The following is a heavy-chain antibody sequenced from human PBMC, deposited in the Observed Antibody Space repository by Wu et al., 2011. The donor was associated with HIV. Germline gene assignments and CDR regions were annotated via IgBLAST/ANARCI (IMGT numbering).Heavy chain of an antibody. J-gene: IGHJ4*02. D-gene: IGHD3-9*01. V-gene: IGHV1-2*02. CDR1: GYTFTGYY. CDR3: ARDRSLRYFDWLLSHY. Sequence: QVQLVQSGAEVKKPRASVKVSCKASGYTFTGYYMHWVRQAPGQGLEWMGWINPNSGGTNYAQKFQGRVTMTRDTSISTAYMELSRLRSDDTAVYYCARDRSLRYFDWLLSHYSGQGTLVTVSS. CDR2: INPNSGGT.